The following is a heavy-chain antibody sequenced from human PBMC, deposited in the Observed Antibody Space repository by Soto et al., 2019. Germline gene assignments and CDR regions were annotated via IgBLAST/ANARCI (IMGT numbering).Heavy chain of an antibody. CDR2: INTYNGNT. CDR1: GYTFTNYG. Sequence: QVQLVQSGAEVKKAGASVQVSCKAPGYTFTNYGINWVRQAPGQGLEWMGWINTYNGNTNFAHRLQGRVTMTTEASTSTAYMELRSLRSDDTAVYYCARGSSPVDFDYWGQGTLVTVSS. V-gene: IGHV1-18*01. J-gene: IGHJ4*02. D-gene: IGHD6-13*01. CDR3: ARGSSPVDFDY.